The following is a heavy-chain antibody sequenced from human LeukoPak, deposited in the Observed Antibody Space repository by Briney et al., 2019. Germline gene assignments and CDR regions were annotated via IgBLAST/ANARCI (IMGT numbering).Heavy chain of an antibody. D-gene: IGHD3-9*01. CDR1: GGTFSSYA. V-gene: IGHV1-69*06. J-gene: IGHJ5*02. Sequence: GSSVKVSCKASGGTFSSYAISWVRQAPGQGLEWMGGIIPILGTANYAQKFQGRVTITADKSTSTAYMELGSLRSEDTAVYYCARGRGYDILTGYYNWFDPWGQGTLVTVSS. CDR3: ARGRGYDILTGYYNWFDP. CDR2: IIPILGTA.